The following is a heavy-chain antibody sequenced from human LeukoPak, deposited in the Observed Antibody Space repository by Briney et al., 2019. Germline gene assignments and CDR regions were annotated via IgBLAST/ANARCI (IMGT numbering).Heavy chain of an antibody. V-gene: IGHV4-4*02. CDR3: ARDIYSGSFDY. Sequence: SETLSLTCAVSGGSISSSNWWTWVRQPPGKGLEWIGSIYYSGSTYYNPSLKSRVTISVDTSKNQFSLKLSSVTAADTAVYYCARDIYSGSFDYWGQGTLVTVSS. CDR1: GGSISSSNW. CDR2: IYYSGST. J-gene: IGHJ4*02. D-gene: IGHD3-10*02.